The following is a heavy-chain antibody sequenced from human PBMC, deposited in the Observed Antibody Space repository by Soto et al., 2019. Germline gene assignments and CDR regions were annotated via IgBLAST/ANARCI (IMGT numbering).Heavy chain of an antibody. J-gene: IGHJ6*02. CDR1: GFAFSDYG. CDR3: ARCRSTVTTPWFYHGMDV. D-gene: IGHD4-17*01. V-gene: IGHV3-33*01. CDR2: IFYDGSHK. Sequence: QVQLEESGGGVVQPGRSLRLSCTASGFAFSDYGMHWVRQAPGKGLEWVAIIFYDGSHKYYADSVKGRFTISRDNSRNTVELQMNSLRAEDTATYFCARCRSTVTTPWFYHGMDVWGRGTTVTVSS.